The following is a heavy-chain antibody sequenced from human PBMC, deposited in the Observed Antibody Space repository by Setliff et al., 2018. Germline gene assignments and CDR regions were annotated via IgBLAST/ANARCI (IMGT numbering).Heavy chain of an antibody. V-gene: IGHV3-21*01. Sequence: GGSLRLSCAASGFSFTTYTMNWIRQAPGQGLEWVSSIDTSSTWIYYADSVKGRFTISRDNAENSLYLQMNSLRAEDTAVYYCARSETCHSTHCSPYDYWGQGAPVTVSS. CDR2: IDTSSTWI. D-gene: IGHD2-2*01. J-gene: IGHJ4*02. CDR3: ARSETCHSTHCSPYDY. CDR1: GFSFTTYT.